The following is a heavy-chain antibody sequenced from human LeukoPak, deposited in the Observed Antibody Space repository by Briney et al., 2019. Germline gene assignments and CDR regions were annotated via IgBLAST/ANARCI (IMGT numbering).Heavy chain of an antibody. CDR2: IQRKTDGGTT. J-gene: IGHJ4*01. D-gene: IGHD5/OR15-5a*01. Sequence: GGSLRLSCAASGLAFSNSWMSWGREGPGEGLEWVGRIQRKTDGGTTDYPAPVECRFTISRDDSKNTAHLQMHSLRTDDTRVYYCATDLLDYWGHGTRVTVSS. V-gene: IGHV3-15*01. CDR3: ATDLLDY. CDR1: GLAFSNSW.